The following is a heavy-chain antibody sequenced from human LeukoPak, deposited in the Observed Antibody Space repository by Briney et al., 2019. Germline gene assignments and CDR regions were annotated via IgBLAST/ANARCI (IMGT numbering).Heavy chain of an antibody. CDR1: GGSISSSSYC. D-gene: IGHD3-10*01. V-gene: IGHV4-39*01. CDR2: IYYSGST. CDR3: ARQGPTHLYYGSGSYYFDY. Sequence: PSETLPLTCTVAGGSISSSSYCWGWIRHPPGKGREGIGSIYYSGSTYYNPSIKSRVNISVDTYKNQFSLKLSSVTAADTAVYYCARQGPTHLYYGSGSYYFDYWGQGTLVTVSS. J-gene: IGHJ4*02.